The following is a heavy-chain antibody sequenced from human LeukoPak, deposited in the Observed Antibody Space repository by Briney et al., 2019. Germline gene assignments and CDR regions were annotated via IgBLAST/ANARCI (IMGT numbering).Heavy chain of an antibody. Sequence: GESLKISCQCSGYSFRTYWISWVRQMPGKGLEWMGRIDPDDSRTNYSPSFQGHVTFSVDKSVNTAYMQWSSLEASDTAIYYCARLGYSRFSSGWYGNYWGQGTQVTVSS. CDR2: IDPDDSRT. V-gene: IGHV5-10-1*01. CDR3: ARLGYSRFSSGWYGNY. CDR1: GYSFRTYW. D-gene: IGHD6-19*01. J-gene: IGHJ4*02.